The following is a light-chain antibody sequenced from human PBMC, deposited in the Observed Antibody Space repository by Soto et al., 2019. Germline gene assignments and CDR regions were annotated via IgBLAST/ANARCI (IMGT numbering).Light chain of an antibody. CDR3: SSYTSSSTLV. CDR1: SSDVGGYNY. Sequence: QSALTQPASVSGSPGQSITISCTGTSSDVGGYNYVSWYQQHPDKAPKHMIYEVSNRPSGVSNRFSGSKSGNTAALTISGLQAEDEGDYYCSSYTSSSTLVFGGGTKLTVL. CDR2: EVS. V-gene: IGLV2-14*01. J-gene: IGLJ2*01.